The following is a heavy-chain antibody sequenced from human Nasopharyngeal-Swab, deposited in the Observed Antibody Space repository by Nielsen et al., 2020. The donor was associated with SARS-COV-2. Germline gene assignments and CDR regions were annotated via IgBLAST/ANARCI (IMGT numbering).Heavy chain of an antibody. D-gene: IGHD6-13*01. V-gene: IGHV3-33*08. CDR3: ARGHSLVAAAISDY. CDR2: IWYDGSNK. CDR1: GFTFSSYS. Sequence: GGSLRLSCAASGFTFSSYSMNWVRQAPGKGLEWVAVIWYDGSNKYYADSVKGRFTISRDNSKNTLYLQMNSLRAEDTAVYYCARGHSLVAAAISDYWGQGTLVTVSS. J-gene: IGHJ4*02.